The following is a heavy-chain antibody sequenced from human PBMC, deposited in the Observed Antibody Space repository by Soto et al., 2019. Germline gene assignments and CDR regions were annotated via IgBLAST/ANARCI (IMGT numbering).Heavy chain of an antibody. CDR3: AIGEEIPMRVGGNPPYYYYGMDV. CDR1: GYTFTSYY. Sequence: ASVKVSCKASGYTFTSYYMHWVRQAPGQGLEWMGIINPSGGSTSYAQKFQGRINMTRNTSTSTVYMELSSMRSEETSVYYYAIGEEIPMRVGGNPPYYYYGMDVWGQGTAVTVSS. J-gene: IGHJ6*02. V-gene: IGHV1-46*01. D-gene: IGHD3-22*01. CDR2: INPSGGST.